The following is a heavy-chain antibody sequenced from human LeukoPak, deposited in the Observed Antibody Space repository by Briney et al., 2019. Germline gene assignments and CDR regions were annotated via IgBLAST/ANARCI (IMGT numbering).Heavy chain of an antibody. J-gene: IGHJ4*02. CDR2: INPNSGGT. Sequence: ASVKVSCKASGYTFTRYYMHWVRQAPGQGLEWMGRINPNSGGTNYAQKFQGRVTMTRDTSISTAYMELSRLRSDDTAVYYCARIVRGVDPWYYFDYWGQGTLVTVSS. CDR1: GYTFTRYY. D-gene: IGHD3-10*02. CDR3: ARIVRGVDPWYYFDY. V-gene: IGHV1-2*06.